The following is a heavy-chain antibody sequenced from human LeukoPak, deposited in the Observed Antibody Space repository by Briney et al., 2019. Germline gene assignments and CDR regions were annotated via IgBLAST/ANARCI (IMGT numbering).Heavy chain of an antibody. V-gene: IGHV2-5*02. CDR3: ARFPDVYDSSGSADAFDI. CDR1: GFSLSTSGVG. D-gene: IGHD3-22*01. J-gene: IGHJ3*02. CDR2: IYWDDDK. Sequence: SGPTLVKPPQTLTLTCTFSGFSLSTSGVGVGWIRQPPGKALEWLALIYWDDDKRYSPSLKSRLTITKDTSKNQVVLTMTNMDPVDTATYYCARFPDVYDSSGSADAFDIWGQGTMVTVSS.